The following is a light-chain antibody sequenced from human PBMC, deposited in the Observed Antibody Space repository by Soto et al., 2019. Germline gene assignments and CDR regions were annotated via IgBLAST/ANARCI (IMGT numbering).Light chain of an antibody. CDR1: QSVNIN. V-gene: IGKV3-15*01. Sequence: EIVMTQSPATLSVPPGERATLSCRASQSVNINLAWYQQKPGQAPRLLIYGTSTRATGVPARFSGSGSGTEFTLTISNLQSEDFAVYYCQQYNDWPPLTFGGGTKVAIK. CDR2: GTS. J-gene: IGKJ4*01. CDR3: QQYNDWPPLT.